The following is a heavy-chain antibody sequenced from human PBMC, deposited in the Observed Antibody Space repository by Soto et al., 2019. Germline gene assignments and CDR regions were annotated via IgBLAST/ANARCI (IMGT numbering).Heavy chain of an antibody. Sequence: QLQLQESGPGLVKPSETLSLTCTVSGGSISSSSYYWGWIRQPPGKGLEWIGSIYYSGSTYYDPSLKSRVTKAVDTSKNQLSLKLSSVTAADTAVYYCARDEVATILYYYGIDVWGQGTTVTVSS. V-gene: IGHV4-39*02. CDR1: GGSISSSSYY. CDR3: ARDEVATILYYYGIDV. J-gene: IGHJ6*02. D-gene: IGHD5-12*01. CDR2: IYYSGST.